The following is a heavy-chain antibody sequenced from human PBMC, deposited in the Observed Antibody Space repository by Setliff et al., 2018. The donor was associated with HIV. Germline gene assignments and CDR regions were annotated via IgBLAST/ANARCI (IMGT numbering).Heavy chain of an antibody. Sequence: PSETLSLTCAVSGYSISSGYYWAWIRQSPGKGLDWIGSIHHSGTTYYNPALKRRVTISVDTTTNQVSLQVNSVTAVDTDVYYCARVPHRVVGTTTLLYHFDYWGLGTLVTVSS. V-gene: IGHV4-38-2*01. D-gene: IGHD1-26*01. J-gene: IGHJ4*02. CDR3: ARVPHRVVGTTTLLYHFDY. CDR2: IHHSGTT. CDR1: GYSISSGYY.